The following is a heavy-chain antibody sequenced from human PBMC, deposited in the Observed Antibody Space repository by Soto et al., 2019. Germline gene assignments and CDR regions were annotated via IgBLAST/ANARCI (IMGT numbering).Heavy chain of an antibody. Sequence: GGSLRLSCAASGFTCSSYAMHWVRQAPGKGLEWVAVIPYDGSNKYYADSVKGRFTISRDNSKNTLYLQMNSLRAEDTAVYYCARVAGITIFGVVLDYGMDVWGQGTTVTVSS. CDR3: ARVAGITIFGVVLDYGMDV. CDR1: GFTCSSYA. V-gene: IGHV3-30-3*01. CDR2: IPYDGSNK. D-gene: IGHD3-3*01. J-gene: IGHJ6*02.